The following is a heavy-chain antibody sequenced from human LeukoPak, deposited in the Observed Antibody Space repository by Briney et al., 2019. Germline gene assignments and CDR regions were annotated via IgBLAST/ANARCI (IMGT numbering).Heavy chain of an antibody. V-gene: IGHV1-24*01. J-gene: IGHJ6*03. D-gene: IGHD6-13*01. CDR3: ATAGAGIAAAGTEGERPDYYYYMDV. CDR1: GYPLTELS. CDR2: FDPEDGET. Sequence: GASVKVSFKVSGYPLTELSMHWVRQAPGKGLEWMGGFDPEDGETIYAQKFQGRVTMTEDTSTDTAYMELSSLRSEDTAVYYCATAGAGIAAAGTEGERPDYYYYMDVWGKGTTVTISS.